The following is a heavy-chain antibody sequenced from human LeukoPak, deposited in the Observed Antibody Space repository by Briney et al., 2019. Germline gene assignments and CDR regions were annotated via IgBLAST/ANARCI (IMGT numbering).Heavy chain of an antibody. CDR3: ARDPGGGPTHGF. Sequence: GGSLRLSCAASGVTVGNNYMSWVRQPPGKGLEWISVIYSGGYTSYADSVKGRFTISRDSSENTLYLQVNSLRAEDTAVYYCARDPGGGPTHGFWGQGTLVTVSS. D-gene: IGHD1-26*01. CDR1: GVTVGNNY. CDR2: IYSGGYT. V-gene: IGHV3-53*05. J-gene: IGHJ4*02.